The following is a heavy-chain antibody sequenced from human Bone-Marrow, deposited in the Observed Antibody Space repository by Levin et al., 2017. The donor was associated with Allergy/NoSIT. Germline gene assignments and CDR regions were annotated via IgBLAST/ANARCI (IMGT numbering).Heavy chain of an antibody. CDR2: IYHSGST. CDR3: ARNSQQLVTGGYYMDV. J-gene: IGHJ6*03. D-gene: IGHD6-13*01. Sequence: ASETLSLTCAVSGSSISSGYYWGWIRQPPGKGLEWIGSIYHSGSTYYNPSLKSRVTISVDTSKNQFSLKLSSVTAADTAVYYCARNSQQLVTGGYYMDVWGKGTTVTVSS. CDR1: GSSISSGYY. V-gene: IGHV4-38-2*01.